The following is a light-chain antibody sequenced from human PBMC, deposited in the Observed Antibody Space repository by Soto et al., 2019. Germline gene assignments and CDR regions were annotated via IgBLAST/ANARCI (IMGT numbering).Light chain of an antibody. CDR3: QQYNNWPPLT. Sequence: EVVMTQSPATLSVSPGERATLSCRASQSISRKLAWYQQKPGQAPRLLIYAASTRVTGFPARFSGSGSGTEFTLTISSLQSEDFAVYYCQQYNNWPPLTFGGGTKVEIK. CDR2: AAS. CDR1: QSISRK. V-gene: IGKV3-15*01. J-gene: IGKJ4*01.